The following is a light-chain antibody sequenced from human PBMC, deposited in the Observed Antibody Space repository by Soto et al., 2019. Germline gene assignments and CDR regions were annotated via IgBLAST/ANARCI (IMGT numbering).Light chain of an antibody. CDR3: QQYADWPRT. V-gene: IGKV3-15*01. Sequence: EIVLTKSRSTLSVSPGERATLSCRASQSVSSNLAWYQQKPGQAPRLLNYGASTSATGIPAWFSGSGSGTEFTLTISSLQSGDFAVYYCQQYADWPRTFGQGTKVDI. J-gene: IGKJ1*01. CDR2: GAS. CDR1: QSVSSN.